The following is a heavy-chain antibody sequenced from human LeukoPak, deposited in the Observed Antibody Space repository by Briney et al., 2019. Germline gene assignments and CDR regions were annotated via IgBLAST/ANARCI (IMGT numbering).Heavy chain of an antibody. Sequence: PSGTLSLTCAVSGGSISSSNWWSWVRQPPGKGLEWIGEIYHSGSTNYNPSLKSRVTISVDKSKNQFSLKLSSVTAADTAVYYCARIGDYYGRKYYFDYWGQGTLVTVSS. CDR1: GGSISSSNW. V-gene: IGHV4-4*02. D-gene: IGHD3-10*01. CDR3: ARIGDYYGRKYYFDY. J-gene: IGHJ4*02. CDR2: IYHSGST.